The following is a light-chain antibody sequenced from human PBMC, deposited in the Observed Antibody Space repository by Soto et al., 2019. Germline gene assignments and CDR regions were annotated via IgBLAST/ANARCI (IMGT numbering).Light chain of an antibody. CDR3: QQYNSYGAAT. J-gene: IGKJ1*01. Sequence: DIQMTQSPSTLSASVGDRVNITCRASQSISRWLAWYQQKPGKAPKLVIYKASSLESGVPSRLSGSGSGTEFSHTIISLQPDDFATYYCQQYNSYGAATFGQGTKVEIK. CDR2: KAS. V-gene: IGKV1-5*03. CDR1: QSISRW.